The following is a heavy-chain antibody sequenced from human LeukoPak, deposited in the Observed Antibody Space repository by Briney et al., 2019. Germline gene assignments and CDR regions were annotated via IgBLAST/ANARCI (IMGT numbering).Heavy chain of an antibody. CDR1: GFTFSSYS. V-gene: IGHV3-21*01. D-gene: IGHD4-17*01. CDR3: ARGLMTTVTTCFDY. Sequence: PGGSLRLSCAASGFTFSSYSMNWVRQAPGKGLEWVSSISSSSSYIYYADSVKGRFTIYRDNAKNSLYLQMNSLRAEDTAVYYCARGLMTTVTTCFDYWGQGTLVTVSS. CDR2: ISSSSSYI. J-gene: IGHJ4*02.